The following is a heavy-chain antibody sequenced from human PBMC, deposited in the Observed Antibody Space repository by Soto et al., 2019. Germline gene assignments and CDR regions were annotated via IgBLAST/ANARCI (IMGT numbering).Heavy chain of an antibody. J-gene: IGHJ5*02. V-gene: IGHV1-46*01. CDR2: INPSGGNT. CDR3: ARDGGYIVVVPAAILGSGWFDP. Sequence: QVQLVQSGAEVKKPGASVKVSCKASGYTFTSYYMHWVRQAPGQGLEWMGIINPSGGNTSYAQKSQGRVNLTSDTSTSTVYMELSSLRSEDTAVYYCARDGGYIVVVPAAILGSGWFDPWGQGTLVTVSS. D-gene: IGHD2-2*01. CDR1: GYTFTSYY.